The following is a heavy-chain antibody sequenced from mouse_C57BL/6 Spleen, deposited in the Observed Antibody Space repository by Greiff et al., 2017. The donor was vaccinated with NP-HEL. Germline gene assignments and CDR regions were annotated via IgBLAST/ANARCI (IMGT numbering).Heavy chain of an antibody. CDR2: ISYSGST. Sequence: VQLKESGPGMVKPSQSLSLTCTVTGYSITSGYDWHWIRHFPGNKLEWMGYISYSGSTNYNPSLKSRISITHDTSKNHFFLKLNSVTTEDTATYYCARGGSSSYWYFDVWGTGTTVTVSS. V-gene: IGHV3-1*01. CDR1: GYSITSGYD. J-gene: IGHJ1*03. D-gene: IGHD1-1*01. CDR3: ARGGSSSYWYFDV.